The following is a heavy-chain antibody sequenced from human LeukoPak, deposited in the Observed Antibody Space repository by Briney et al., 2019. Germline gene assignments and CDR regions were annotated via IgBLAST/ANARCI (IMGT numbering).Heavy chain of an antibody. CDR1: GYTFTSYG. J-gene: IGHJ4*02. CDR3: VRAVDIEVVPAVIYLFDY. CDR2: ISAFNGNT. Sequence: ASVTVSCKASGYTFTSYGISWVRQAPGQGLEWMGWISAFNGNTNYAQKLQGRVTMTTDTSTTTAYMDLRSLRSDDTAVYYCVRAVDIEVVPAVIYLFDYWGQGTLVTVSS. D-gene: IGHD2-2*03. V-gene: IGHV1-18*01.